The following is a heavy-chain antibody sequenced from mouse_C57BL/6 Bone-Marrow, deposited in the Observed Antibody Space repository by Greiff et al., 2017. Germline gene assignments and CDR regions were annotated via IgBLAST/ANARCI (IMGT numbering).Heavy chain of an antibody. CDR1: GFSFTSYG. V-gene: IGHV2-2*01. J-gene: IGHJ2*01. D-gene: IGHD2-4*01. CDR2: IWSGGST. Sequence: VKLVESGPGLVQPSQCLSITCTVSGFSFTSYGVHWVRQSPGKGLEWLGVIWSGGSTDSNAAFISRLSIRKDNSKSQVFFKMNSLQADDTAIYYCTRCDYGRYFDYWGQGTTLTVSS. CDR3: TRCDYGRYFDY.